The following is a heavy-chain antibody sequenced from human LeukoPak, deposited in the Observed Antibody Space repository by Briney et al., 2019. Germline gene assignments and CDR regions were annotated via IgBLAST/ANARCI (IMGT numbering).Heavy chain of an antibody. CDR1: GYTFTDYY. J-gene: IGHJ5*02. CDR3: ARGNYCSGGSCYRDSGKFDP. CDR2: INPNDGDT. Sequence: ASVKVSCKASGYTFTDYYMHWVRQAPGQGFEWMGWINPNDGDTNYAQKFQGRVTMTRNTSISTAYMELSSLRSEDTAVYYCARGNYCSGGSCYRDSGKFDPWGQGTLVTVSS. D-gene: IGHD2-15*01. V-gene: IGHV1-2*02.